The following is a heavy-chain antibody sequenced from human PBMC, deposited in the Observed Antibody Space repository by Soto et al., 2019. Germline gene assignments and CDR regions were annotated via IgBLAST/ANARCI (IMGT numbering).Heavy chain of an antibody. V-gene: IGHV3-23*01. CDR3: AKDLVGSNADYYDY. D-gene: IGHD2-15*01. Sequence: EVQLLESGGGLVQPGGSLRLSCAASGFTFSSYAMSWVRQAPGKGMEWVAAISGNGGSTYYADSVKGRFTISRENSKNTLYLQMNSRRAEDAAVYYCAKDLVGSNADYYDYWGQGTLVTVSS. CDR2: ISGNGGST. CDR1: GFTFSSYA. J-gene: IGHJ4*02.